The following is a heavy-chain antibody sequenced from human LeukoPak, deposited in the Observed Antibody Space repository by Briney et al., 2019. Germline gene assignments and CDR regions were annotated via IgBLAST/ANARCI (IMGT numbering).Heavy chain of an antibody. CDR1: GFTFSSYA. J-gene: IGHJ4*02. D-gene: IGHD3-22*01. V-gene: IGHV3-23*01. CDR3: AKDLAIYDSIYFDY. Sequence: QPGGSLRLSCAASGFTFSSYAMSWVRQAPGKGLEWVSAISGSGGSTYYADSVKGRFTISRDNSKNTLYLQMNSLRAEDPTVYYCAKDLAIYDSIYFDYWGQGTLVTVSS. CDR2: ISGSGGST.